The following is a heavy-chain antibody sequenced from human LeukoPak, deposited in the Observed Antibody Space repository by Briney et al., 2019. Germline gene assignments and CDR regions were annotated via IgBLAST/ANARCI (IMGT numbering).Heavy chain of an antibody. CDR1: GFTFSSYG. J-gene: IGHJ4*02. Sequence: GGSLRLSCAASGFTFSSYGMHWVRQAPGKGLEWVAFIRYDGSNKYYADSVKGRFTISRDNSKNTLYLQMNSLRAEDTAVYYCARAGGIAVAGRGGLDYWGQGTLVTVSS. D-gene: IGHD6-19*01. CDR2: IRYDGSNK. V-gene: IGHV3-30*02. CDR3: ARAGGIAVAGRGGLDY.